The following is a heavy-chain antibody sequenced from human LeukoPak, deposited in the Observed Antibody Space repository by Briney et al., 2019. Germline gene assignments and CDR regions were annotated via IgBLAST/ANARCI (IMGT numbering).Heavy chain of an antibody. D-gene: IGHD4/OR15-4a*01. V-gene: IGHV3-48*01. CDR3: AKNLANFNYFDY. J-gene: IGHJ4*02. CDR2: ISSSSSTI. CDR1: GFTFSSYS. Sequence: GGSLRLSCAASGFTFSSYSMNWVRQAPGKGLEWVSYISSSSSTIYYADSVKGRFTISRDNSKNTLYLQMNSLRAEDTAVYYCAKNLANFNYFDYWGQGTLVTVSS.